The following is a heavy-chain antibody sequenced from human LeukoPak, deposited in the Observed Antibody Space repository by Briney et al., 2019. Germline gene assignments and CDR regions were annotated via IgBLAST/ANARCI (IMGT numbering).Heavy chain of an antibody. CDR1: GFTVSSKY. J-gene: IGHJ4*02. V-gene: IGHV3-66*01. CDR2: IYSGGST. CDR3: ARESSGWLQLFDY. Sequence: GGSLRLSCAASGFTVSSKYMSWVRPAPGKGLEWVSVIYSGGSTYYADSVKGRFTISRDNSKNTVYLRMNSLRAEDTAVYYCARESSGWLQLFDYWGQGTLVTVSS. D-gene: IGHD5-24*01.